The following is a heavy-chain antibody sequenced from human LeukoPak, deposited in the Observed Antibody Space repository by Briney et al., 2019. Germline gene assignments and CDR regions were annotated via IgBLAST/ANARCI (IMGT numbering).Heavy chain of an antibody. Sequence: TLSLTCTVSGGSISSGGYYWSWIRQHPGKGLEWIGYIYYSGSTYYNPSLKSRVTISVDTSKNQFSLKLSSVTAADTAVYYCARGIRYFDWLLSRLDYWGQGTLVTVSS. D-gene: IGHD3-9*01. J-gene: IGHJ4*02. CDR2: IYYSGST. CDR1: GGSISSGGYY. V-gene: IGHV4-31*03. CDR3: ARGIRYFDWLLSRLDY.